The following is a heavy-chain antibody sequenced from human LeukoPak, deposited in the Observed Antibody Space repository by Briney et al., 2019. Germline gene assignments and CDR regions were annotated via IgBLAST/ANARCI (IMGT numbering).Heavy chain of an antibody. CDR2: ISSSSSTI. Sequence: GGSLRLSCAASGFTFSSYSMNWVRQAPGKGLEWVSYISSSSSTIYYADSVKGRFTISRDNAKNSLYLQMNSLRAEDTAVYYCAREGYGDYYYYGMDVWGQGTTVTVSS. J-gene: IGHJ6*02. CDR3: AREGYGDYYYYGMDV. V-gene: IGHV3-48*04. CDR1: GFTFSSYS. D-gene: IGHD4-17*01.